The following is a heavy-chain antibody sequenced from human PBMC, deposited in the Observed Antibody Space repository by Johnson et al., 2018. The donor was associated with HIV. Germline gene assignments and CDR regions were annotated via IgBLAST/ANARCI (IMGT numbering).Heavy chain of an antibody. V-gene: IGHV3-7*01. D-gene: IGHD2-21*01. J-gene: IGHJ3*02. CDR2: IKHSGSRI. Sequence: EVQLVESGGGLVQTGGSLRLTCAASGLTFSTSWMNWVRQAPGRGLEWVANIKHSGSRIQYMDSVKGRFTISRDNTRHLLFLQMNTLRAEDTAVYYCARDVSYRYDGDGWADAFDIWGQGTMVTVSS. CDR3: ARDVSYRYDGDGWADAFDI. CDR1: GLTFSTSW.